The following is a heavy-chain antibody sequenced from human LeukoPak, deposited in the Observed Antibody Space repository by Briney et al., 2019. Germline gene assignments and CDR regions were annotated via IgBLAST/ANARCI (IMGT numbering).Heavy chain of an antibody. Sequence: SETLSLTCTVSGDSISTTSYYWAWIRQSPGKGLEWIGSIYFRGTTHYNLSLKSRVSISIDTSKSQFSLKLSSVTAADTAVYYCARDADGVGGAPFEHWGQGILVTVSS. D-gene: IGHD3-10*01. CDR2: IYFRGTT. J-gene: IGHJ4*02. V-gene: IGHV4-39*02. CDR1: GDSISTTSYY. CDR3: ARDADGVGGAPFEH.